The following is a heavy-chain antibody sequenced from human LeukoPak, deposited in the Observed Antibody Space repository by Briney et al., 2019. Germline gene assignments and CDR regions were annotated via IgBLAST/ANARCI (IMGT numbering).Heavy chain of an antibody. CDR3: AKDTYYDFWSGPDY. CDR1: GFTFSSYG. D-gene: IGHD3-3*01. CDR2: IRYDGSNK. Sequence: GGSLRLSCAASGFTFSSYGMHWVRQAPGKGLEWVAFIRYDGSNKYYADSVKGRFTISRDNSKNTLYLQMNSLRAEDTAVYYCAKDTYYDFWSGPDYWGQGTLVTVSS. V-gene: IGHV3-30*02. J-gene: IGHJ4*02.